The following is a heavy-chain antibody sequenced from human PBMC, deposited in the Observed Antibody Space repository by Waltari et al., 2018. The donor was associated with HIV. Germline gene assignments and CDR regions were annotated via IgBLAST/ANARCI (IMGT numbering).Heavy chain of an antibody. V-gene: IGHV4-59*01. CDR1: GGSIPNYY. J-gene: IGHJ4*02. Sequence: QVQLRESGPGLVKPSETLSLTCTVSGGSIPNYYWSWIRHSPGRGLDWIGFIYYNANTNYNPSLQGRVTMSVDSPNSQFSLRLNSVTAVDTAVYYCARVVFSVTGSYTTYYFDSWGQGILVTISS. CDR3: ARVVFSVTGSYTTYYFDS. CDR2: IYYNANT. D-gene: IGHD2-2*02.